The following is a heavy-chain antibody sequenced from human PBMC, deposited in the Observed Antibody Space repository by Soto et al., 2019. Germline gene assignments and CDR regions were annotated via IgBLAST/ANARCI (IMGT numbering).Heavy chain of an antibody. CDR3: APHVSCSGGSCQYDAFAI. D-gene: IGHD2-15*01. Sequence: GSLRLSCAASGFTFSSSGMHWDRQAPGKGLEWVAVIWYDGSNKYYADSVKGRFAMSRDTSENTLYLQMNSLGAEDTAAYYCAPHVSCSGGSCQYDAFAIRGQGTMVTVSS. CDR1: GFTFSSSG. CDR2: IWYDGSNK. J-gene: IGHJ3*02. V-gene: IGHV3-33*01.